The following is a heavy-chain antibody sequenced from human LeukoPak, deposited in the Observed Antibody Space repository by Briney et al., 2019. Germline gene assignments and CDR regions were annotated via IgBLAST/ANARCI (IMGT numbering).Heavy chain of an antibody. Sequence: GGSLRLSCAASGFTFSSYGMHWVRQAPGKGLEWVAVIWYDGSNKYYADSVKGRFTISRDNSKNTLYLQMNSLRAEDTAVYYCARELSNELGYYYYYGSDVLCQGAAVTVSS. CDR2: IWYDGSNK. CDR3: ARELSNELGYYYYYGSDV. D-gene: IGHD2-2*01. CDR1: GFTFSSYG. J-gene: IGHJ6*02. V-gene: IGHV3-33*01.